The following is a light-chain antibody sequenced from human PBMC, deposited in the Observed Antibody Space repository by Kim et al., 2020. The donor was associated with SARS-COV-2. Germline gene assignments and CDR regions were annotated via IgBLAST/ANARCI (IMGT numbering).Light chain of an antibody. Sequence: LSPGQSATLSCRASQSVCSYLARYQQTPDQAPRLLIYDASNRATGIPARFSGSGSGTDFTFIISSIEPEDFAIDYCQQRSNWPPYTFGQGTKLEI. CDR1: QSVCSY. V-gene: IGKV3-11*01. CDR2: DAS. J-gene: IGKJ2*01. CDR3: QQRSNWPPYT.